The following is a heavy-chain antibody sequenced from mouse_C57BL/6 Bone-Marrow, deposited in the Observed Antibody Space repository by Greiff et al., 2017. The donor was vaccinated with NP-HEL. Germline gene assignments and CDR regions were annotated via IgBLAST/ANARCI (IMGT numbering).Heavy chain of an antibody. CDR2: ISDGGSYT. J-gene: IGHJ2*01. V-gene: IGHV5-4*01. D-gene: IGHD1-1*01. Sequence: EVMLVESGGGLVKPGGSLKLSCAASGFTFSSYAMSWVRQTPEKRLEWVATISDGGSYTYYPDNVKGRFTISRDNAKNNLYLQMSHLKSEDTAMYYCARDEGRRNFDYWGQGTTLTVSS. CDR3: ARDEGRRNFDY. CDR1: GFTFSSYA.